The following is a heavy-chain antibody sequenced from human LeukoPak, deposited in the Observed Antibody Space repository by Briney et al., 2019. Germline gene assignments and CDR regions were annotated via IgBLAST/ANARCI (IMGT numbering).Heavy chain of an antibody. J-gene: IGHJ3*02. D-gene: IGHD2-15*01. CDR3: AKGTCTAKSCYGNAFDM. CDR2: INGGGPRT. CDR1: GFTFSTYA. V-gene: IGHV3-23*01. Sequence: PGGSLRLSCAASGFTFSTYAMNRIRPAPGKGLEWVSTINGGGPRTYYADSVKGRFTISRDNANNTVYLLMSSLRAEDTAVYYCAKGTCTAKSCYGNAFDMWGQGTKVTVSS.